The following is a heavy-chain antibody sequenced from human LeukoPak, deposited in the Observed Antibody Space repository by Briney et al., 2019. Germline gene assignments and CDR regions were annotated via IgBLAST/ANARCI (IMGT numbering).Heavy chain of an antibody. CDR3: ARSFVVVPAPLRPYYIDV. Sequence: GGSLRLSCAASGFTFSSYSMNWVRQAPGKGLEWVSSISSGSSYMYYPDSVKGRFTVSRDNAKNSLYLQMNSLRAEDTAVYYCARSFVVVPAPLRPYYIDVWGKGTTVTVSS. CDR1: GFTFSSYS. D-gene: IGHD2-2*01. V-gene: IGHV3-21*01. CDR2: ISSGSSYM. J-gene: IGHJ6*03.